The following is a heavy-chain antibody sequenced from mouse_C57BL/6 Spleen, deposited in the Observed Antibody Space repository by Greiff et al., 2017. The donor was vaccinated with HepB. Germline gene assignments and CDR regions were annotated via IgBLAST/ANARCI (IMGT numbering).Heavy chain of an antibody. CDR3: ARHYDYDCDY. D-gene: IGHD2-4*01. CDR2: IDPSDSYT. V-gene: IGHV1-50*01. Sequence: QVQLQQPGAELVKPGASVKLSCKASGYTFTSYWMQWVKQRPGQGLEWIGEIDPSDSYTNYNQKFKGKATLTVDTSSSPAYMQLSSLTSEDSAVYYCARHYDYDCDYWGQGTTLTVSS. CDR1: GYTFTSYW. J-gene: IGHJ2*01.